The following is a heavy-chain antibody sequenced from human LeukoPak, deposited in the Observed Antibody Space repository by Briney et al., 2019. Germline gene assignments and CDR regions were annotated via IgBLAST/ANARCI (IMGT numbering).Heavy chain of an antibody. CDR2: IYYSGST. V-gene: IGHV4-34*01. D-gene: IGHD6-19*01. Sequence: SETLSLTCAVYGGSFSDYYWSWIRQPPGKGLEWIGSIYYSGSTYYNPSLESRVTISVDTSKNQFSLKLSSVTAADTAVYYCATSGWYLLPGVYWGQGTLVTVSS. J-gene: IGHJ4*02. CDR1: GGSFSDYY. CDR3: ATSGWYLLPGVY.